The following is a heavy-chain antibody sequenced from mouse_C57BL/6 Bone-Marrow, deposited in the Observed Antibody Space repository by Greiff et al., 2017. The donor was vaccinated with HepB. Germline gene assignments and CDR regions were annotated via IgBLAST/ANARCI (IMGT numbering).Heavy chain of an antibody. CDR2: ISDGGSYT. V-gene: IGHV5-4*01. D-gene: IGHD1-3*01. J-gene: IGHJ2*01. CDR1: GFTFSSYA. CDR3: AREESPYYFDY. Sequence: DVHLVESGGGLVKPGGSLKLSCAASGFTFSSYAMSWVRQTPEKRLEWVATISDGGSYTYYPDNVKGRFTISRDNAKNNLYLQMSHLKSEDTAMYYCAREESPYYFDYWGQGTTLSVSS.